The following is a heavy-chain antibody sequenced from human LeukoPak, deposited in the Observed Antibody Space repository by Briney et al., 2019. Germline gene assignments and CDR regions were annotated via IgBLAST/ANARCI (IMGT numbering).Heavy chain of an antibody. V-gene: IGHV3-64*04. Sequence: GGSLRLSCSASGFTFSSYAMHWVRQAPGKGLEYVSAISSSGGRTYYADSVRGRFTISRDNSKNTLYLQMNSLRAEDKAVYYCAKDYREQWLVRGSPFFDYWGQGTLVTVSS. CDR3: AKDYREQWLVRGSPFFDY. D-gene: IGHD6-19*01. J-gene: IGHJ4*02. CDR2: ISSSGGRT. CDR1: GFTFSSYA.